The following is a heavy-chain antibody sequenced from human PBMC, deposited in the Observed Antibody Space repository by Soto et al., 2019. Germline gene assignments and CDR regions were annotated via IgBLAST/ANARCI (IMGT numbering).Heavy chain of an antibody. CDR2: ISGSGGST. J-gene: IGHJ4*02. CDR3: AKARNYLVGATIFAY. D-gene: IGHD1-26*01. V-gene: IGHV3-23*04. Sequence: EVQLAESGGGLVQPGGSLRLSCAASGFTFSYYSMNWVRQAPGKGLEWVSAISGSGGSTYYADSVKGRFTISRDNSKNTLYLQMNSLRAEDTAVYYCAKARNYLVGATIFAYWGQGTLVTVSS. CDR1: GFTFSYYS.